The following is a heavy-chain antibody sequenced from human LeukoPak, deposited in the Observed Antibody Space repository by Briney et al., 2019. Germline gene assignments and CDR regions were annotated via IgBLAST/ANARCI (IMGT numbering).Heavy chain of an antibody. CDR1: GGTFSSYA. J-gene: IGHJ5*02. V-gene: IGHV1-69*04. CDR2: IIPILGIA. CDR3: ARVRYSSGWFDP. D-gene: IGHD6-25*01. Sequence: SVKVSCKASGGTFSSYAISWVRQAPGQGLEWMGRIIPILGIANYAQKFQGRVTITADKSTSTAYMELSSLRSEDTAVYYRARVRYSSGWFDPWGQGTLVTVSS.